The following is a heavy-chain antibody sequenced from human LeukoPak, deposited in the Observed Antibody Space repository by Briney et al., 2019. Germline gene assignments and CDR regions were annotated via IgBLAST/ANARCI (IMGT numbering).Heavy chain of an antibody. CDR1: GGSISTYY. D-gene: IGHD1-26*01. Sequence: SETLSLTCTVSGGSISTYYWGWIRQPPGKELELIASIYYSGSTNFNPSLKSRVTISVDTSKNQFSLKLRSVTAADTAVYYCARRGHSGSYYTFDYWGQGTLVAVSS. V-gene: IGHV4-59*01. J-gene: IGHJ4*02. CDR3: ARRGHSGSYYTFDY. CDR2: IYYSGST.